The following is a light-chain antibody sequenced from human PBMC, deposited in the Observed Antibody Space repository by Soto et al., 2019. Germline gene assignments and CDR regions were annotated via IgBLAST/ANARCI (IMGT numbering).Light chain of an antibody. Sequence: EVVLTQSPGTLSLSPGERGTLSCRASQSVSNPYVAWYQHIPGQTPRLLIYGASNRATGIPDRFSGSGSGTDFTLTISRLEPEDFAVYYCQQHDSSPWMFGQGTKVDIK. V-gene: IGKV3-20*01. CDR3: QQHDSSPWM. CDR1: QSVSNPY. CDR2: GAS. J-gene: IGKJ1*01.